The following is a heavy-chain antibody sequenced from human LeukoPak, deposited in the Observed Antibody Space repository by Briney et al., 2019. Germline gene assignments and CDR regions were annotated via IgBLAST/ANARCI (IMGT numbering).Heavy chain of an antibody. Sequence: SGGSLRLSCAASGFTFDDYGMNWVRQAPGKGLVWVSRINGDGSSTSYADSVKGRFTISRDNAKNTLYLQMNSLRAEDSAVYYCASAYYHYYFDYWGQGTLVTVSS. CDR3: ASAYYHYYFDY. D-gene: IGHD3-16*01. V-gene: IGHV3-74*01. CDR1: GFTFDDYG. CDR2: INGDGSST. J-gene: IGHJ4*02.